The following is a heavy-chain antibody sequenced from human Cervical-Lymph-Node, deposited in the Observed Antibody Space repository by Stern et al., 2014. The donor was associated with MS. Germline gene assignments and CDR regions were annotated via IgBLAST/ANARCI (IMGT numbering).Heavy chain of an antibody. CDR2: IKQDGSEK. D-gene: IGHD2-15*01. CDR3: AREGYCDY. CDR1: GFTFSRSW. J-gene: IGHJ4*02. Sequence: VQLMQSGGGLVQPGGSLRLSCAASGFTFSRSWMSWVRQAPGKGLEWVANIKQDGSEKNYVDSVKGRFTISRDNAKNSLYLQMNSLRAEDTAMYYCAREGYCDYGGQGTLVTVS. V-gene: IGHV3-7*01.